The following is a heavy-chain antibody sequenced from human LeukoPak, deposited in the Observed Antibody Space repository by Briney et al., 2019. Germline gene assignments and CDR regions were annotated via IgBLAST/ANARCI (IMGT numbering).Heavy chain of an antibody. CDR2: ISSSGSTI. CDR1: GFTFSVYY. V-gene: IGHV3-11*04. Sequence: NPGGSLRLSCAASGFTFSVYYMSWIRQAPGKGLEWVSYISSSGSTIYYADSVKGRLTISRDNAKNSLYLQMNSLRAEDTAVYYCARECNYYDSSGYYWGGFDYWGQGTLVTVSS. D-gene: IGHD3-22*01. J-gene: IGHJ4*02. CDR3: ARECNYYDSSGYYWGGFDY.